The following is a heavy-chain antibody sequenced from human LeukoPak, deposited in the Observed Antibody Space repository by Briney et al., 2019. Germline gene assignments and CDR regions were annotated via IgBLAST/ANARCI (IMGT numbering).Heavy chain of an antibody. V-gene: IGHV3-11*01. CDR2: ISSSGSTI. D-gene: IGHD3-22*01. CDR3: ARDYLGRYYYDSSGTHPWDY. J-gene: IGHJ4*02. Sequence: GGSLRLSCGASGFTFTSHWMSWIRQAPGKGLEWVSYISSSGSTIYYADSVKGRFTISRDNAKNSLYLQMNSLRAEDTAVYYCARDYLGRYYYDSSGTHPWDYWGQGTLVTVSS. CDR1: GFTFTSHW.